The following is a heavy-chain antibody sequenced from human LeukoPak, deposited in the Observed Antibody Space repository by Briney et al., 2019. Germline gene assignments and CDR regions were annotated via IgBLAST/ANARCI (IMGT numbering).Heavy chain of an antibody. V-gene: IGHV1-18*01. Sequence: ASVKVSCKASGYTFTSYGISWVRQAPGQGLEWMGWISAYNGNTNYAQKFQGRVTMTRDTSISTAYMELSRLRSDDTAVYYCAKLTRSYYYYYGMDVWGQGTTVTVSS. CDR3: AKLTRSYYYYYGMDV. CDR1: GYTFTSYG. D-gene: IGHD4-23*01. CDR2: ISAYNGNT. J-gene: IGHJ6*02.